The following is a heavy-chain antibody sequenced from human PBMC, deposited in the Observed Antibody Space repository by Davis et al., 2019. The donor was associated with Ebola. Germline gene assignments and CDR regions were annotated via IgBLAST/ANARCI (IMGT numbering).Heavy chain of an antibody. CDR2: INAGNGNT. CDR1: GYTFTSYA. J-gene: IGHJ4*02. Sequence: AASVKVSCKASGYTFTSYAMHWVRQAPGQRLEWMGWINAGNGNTKYSQKFQGRVTITRDTSASTAYMELSSLRSEDTAVYYCARDNFSGVRPFDYWGQGTLVTVSS. V-gene: IGHV1-3*01. D-gene: IGHD1-20*01. CDR3: ARDNFSGVRPFDY.